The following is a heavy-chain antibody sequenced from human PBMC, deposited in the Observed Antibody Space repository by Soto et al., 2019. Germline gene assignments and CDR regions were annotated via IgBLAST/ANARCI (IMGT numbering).Heavy chain of an antibody. D-gene: IGHD2-2*01. CDR2: INAGNGNT. CDR1: GYTFTSYA. Sequence: ASVKVSCKASGYTFTSYAMHWVRQAPGQRLEWMGWINAGNGNTKYSQKFQGRVTITRDTSASTAYMELSSLRSEDTAVYYCARVVGPQLYYFDYWGRGTLVTVSS. V-gene: IGHV1-3*01. CDR3: ARVVGPQLYYFDY. J-gene: IGHJ4*02.